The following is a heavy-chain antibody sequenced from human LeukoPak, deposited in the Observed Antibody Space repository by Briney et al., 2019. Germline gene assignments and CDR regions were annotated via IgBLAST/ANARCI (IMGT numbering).Heavy chain of an antibody. CDR1: GFTFSDFY. D-gene: IGHD5-24*01. Sequence: PGGSLRLSCAASGFTFSDFYMSWIRQAPGKGLEWVSYISNTGSIIYYADSVKGRFTISRGNAENSLYLQMNSLRAEDTAVYYCARDIGGMATDYYFDYWGQGTLVTVSS. CDR3: ARDIGGMATDYYFDY. V-gene: IGHV3-11*01. J-gene: IGHJ4*02. CDR2: ISNTGSII.